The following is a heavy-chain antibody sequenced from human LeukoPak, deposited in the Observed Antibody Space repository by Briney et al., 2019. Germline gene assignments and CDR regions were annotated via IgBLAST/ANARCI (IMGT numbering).Heavy chain of an antibody. J-gene: IGHJ4*02. Sequence: AETLSLTCAVYGGSFSGYYWSWIRQLPGKGLEWIGYIYYSGSTNYNPSLKSRVTISVDTSKNQFSLKLSSVTAADTAMYYCARTSGSRLTPFDYWGQGTLVTVSS. V-gene: IGHV4-59*01. D-gene: IGHD1-26*01. CDR2: IYYSGST. CDR3: ARTSGSRLTPFDY. CDR1: GGSFSGYY.